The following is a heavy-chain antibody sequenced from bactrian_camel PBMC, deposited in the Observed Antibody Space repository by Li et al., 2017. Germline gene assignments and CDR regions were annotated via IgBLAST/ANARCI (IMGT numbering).Heavy chain of an antibody. CDR3: TTHGTSWFFSS. D-gene: IGHD6*01. Sequence: DVQLVESGGGSVQSGGSLRLSCLVSGVTHSDYAMAWFRQGPGKGREGVAGIGKNGGTSYADFVKGRFTISRDNAKNILYLQMNVLKSEDTALYYRTTHGTSWFFSSWGQGTQVTVS. CDR1: GVTHSDYA. CDR2: IGKNGGT. V-gene: IGHV3S42*01. J-gene: IGHJ4*01.